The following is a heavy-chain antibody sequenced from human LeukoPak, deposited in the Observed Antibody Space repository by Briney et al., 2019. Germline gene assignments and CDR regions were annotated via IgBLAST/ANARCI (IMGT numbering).Heavy chain of an antibody. V-gene: IGHV3-23*01. Sequence: GGSLRLSCAASGFTFSSYAMSWVRQAPGKGLEWVSAMSGSGASTYYADSVKGRFTISRDNSKKTLSLQMNSLRLDDTALYYCAKFSYGDYVAWGQGTLVTVSS. D-gene: IGHD4-17*01. CDR2: MSGSGAST. CDR3: AKFSYGDYVA. CDR1: GFTFSSYA. J-gene: IGHJ5*02.